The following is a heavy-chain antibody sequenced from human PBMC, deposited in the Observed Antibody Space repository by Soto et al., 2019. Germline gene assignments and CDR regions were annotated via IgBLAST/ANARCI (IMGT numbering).Heavy chain of an antibody. CDR2: LIPFLGTP. Sequence: QVQLVRPGAEVKKPGSSVKVSCKASGSTFSKYAISWVRQAPGQGLEWMGGLIPFLGTPKYAQKFQGRVTITADESTTTAYMELSSVTFEDTAVYYCARDSHDYIWGSYRNGMDVWGQGTTVSVSS. J-gene: IGHJ6*02. CDR1: GSTFSKYA. V-gene: IGHV1-69*01. D-gene: IGHD3-16*02. CDR3: ARDSHDYIWGSYRNGMDV.